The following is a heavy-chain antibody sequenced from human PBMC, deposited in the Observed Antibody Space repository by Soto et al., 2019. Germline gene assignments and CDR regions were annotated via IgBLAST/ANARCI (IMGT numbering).Heavy chain of an antibody. Sequence: SETLSLTCAVYGGSFSGYYWSWIRQPPGKGLEWIGEINHSGSTNYNPSLKSRVTISVDTSKNQFSLKLSSVTAADTAVYYCASLIIMVRGANYYYYMDVWGKGTTVTVSS. V-gene: IGHV4-34*01. D-gene: IGHD3-10*01. CDR3: ASLIIMVRGANYYYYMDV. J-gene: IGHJ6*03. CDR2: INHSGST. CDR1: GGSFSGYY.